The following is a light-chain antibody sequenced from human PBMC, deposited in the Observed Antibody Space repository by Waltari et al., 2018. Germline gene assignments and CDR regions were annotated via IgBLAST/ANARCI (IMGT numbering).Light chain of an antibody. J-gene: IGKJ4*01. Sequence: DIQMTQSPSTLSASVGDRVTITCRASQSVKNNLAWYQQKPGKAPKVVIHKSSTLESGVPSRFSGSGYGTEFTLTISSLQPDDFATYYCQEYDTLPVTFGGGTKVEIK. CDR3: QEYDTLPVT. CDR1: QSVKNN. CDR2: KSS. V-gene: IGKV1-5*03.